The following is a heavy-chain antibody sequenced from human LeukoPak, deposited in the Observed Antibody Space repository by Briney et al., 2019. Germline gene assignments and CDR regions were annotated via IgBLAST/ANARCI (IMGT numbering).Heavy chain of an antibody. J-gene: IGHJ4*02. CDR3: AKDQFSAYYDFWSGSFDY. CDR1: GFTFSSYG. D-gene: IGHD3-3*01. V-gene: IGHV3-30*02. Sequence: GGSLRLSCAASGFTFSSYGMHWVRQAPGKGLEWVAFIRYDGSNKYYADSVKGRFTISRDNSKNTLYLQMNSLRAEDTAVYYCAKDQFSAYYDFWSGSFDYWGQGTLVTVSS. CDR2: IRYDGSNK.